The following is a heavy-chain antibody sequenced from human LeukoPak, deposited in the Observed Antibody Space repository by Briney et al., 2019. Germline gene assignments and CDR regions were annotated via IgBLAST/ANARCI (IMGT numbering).Heavy chain of an antibody. CDR2: IHYSGIT. V-gene: IGHV4-59*01. CDR3: ARDYRGYNCFDP. Sequence: SETLSLTCSVSGGSISTAHWSWIRQPPRKGQEWIGNIHYSGITNYNSSLKSRVSISLDTSKNQFSLKMVSVTAADTAGYYCARDYRGYNCFDPWGQGTLVTVSS. J-gene: IGHJ5*02. D-gene: IGHD1-26*01. CDR1: GGSISTAH.